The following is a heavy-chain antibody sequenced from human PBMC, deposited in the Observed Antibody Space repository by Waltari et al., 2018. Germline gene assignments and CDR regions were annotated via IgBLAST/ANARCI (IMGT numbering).Heavy chain of an antibody. D-gene: IGHD4-17*01. CDR1: GGSISSYY. Sequence: QVQLQELGPGLVKPSETLSLTCNVSGGSISSYYWSWIRQPAGKGLEWIGRVYATGSTTYNPSLKSRVTMSLDTSKNLFSLKLSSVTAADTAVYYCATGPRYDNYGWFDPWGQGTLVTVSS. CDR2: VYATGST. CDR3: ATGPRYDNYGWFDP. J-gene: IGHJ5*02. V-gene: IGHV4-4*07.